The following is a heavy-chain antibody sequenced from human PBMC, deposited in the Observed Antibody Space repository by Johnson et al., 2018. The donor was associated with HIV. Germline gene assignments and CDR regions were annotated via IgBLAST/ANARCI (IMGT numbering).Heavy chain of an antibody. CDR2: ISSDGNSE. J-gene: IGHJ3*02. V-gene: IGHV3-30*04. Sequence: QVQLVESGGGVVQPGRSLRLSCVASGFAFSSYPIHWVRQAPGKRPEWVAKISSDGNSENYADSVRGRFTISRDSSKNKVFLQLSNVRPDDTAMYYCASGVNTFGVEATPRGWYAFDIWGKGTMVTVSS. CDR3: ASGVNTFGVEATPRGWYAFDI. D-gene: IGHD3-3*01. CDR1: GFAFSSYP.